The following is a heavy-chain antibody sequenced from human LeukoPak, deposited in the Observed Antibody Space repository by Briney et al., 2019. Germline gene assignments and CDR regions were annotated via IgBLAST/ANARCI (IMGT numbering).Heavy chain of an antibody. CDR2: ISSSSSYI. CDR1: GFTFSSYS. CDR3: ARDFVGSSSAPGYYYYGMDV. V-gene: IGHV3-21*01. Sequence: GGSLRLSCAASGFTFSSYSMNWVRQAPGNGLQWVSSISSSSSYIYYADSVKGRFTISRDNAKNSLYLQMNSLRAEDTAVYYCARDFVGSSSAPGYYYYGMDVWGQGTTVTISS. J-gene: IGHJ6*02. D-gene: IGHD6-6*01.